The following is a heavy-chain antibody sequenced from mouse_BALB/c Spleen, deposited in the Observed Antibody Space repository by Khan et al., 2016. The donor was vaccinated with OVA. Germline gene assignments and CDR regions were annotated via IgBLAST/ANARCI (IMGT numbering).Heavy chain of an antibody. J-gene: IGHJ4*01. CDR3: AREIYYDYEYYCGMDY. CDR1: GFSLTGYG. D-gene: IGHD2-4*01. V-gene: IGHV2-6-7*01. Sequence: QVQLKESGPGLVAPSQSLSITCTVSGFSLTGYGVNWVRQPPGKGLEWLGMIWGDGSSDYNSALKSRLSISKDNSKSQVFLKMNSLHTDDTARYYCAREIYYDYEYYCGMDYWGQGTLGNVSS. CDR2: IWGDGSS.